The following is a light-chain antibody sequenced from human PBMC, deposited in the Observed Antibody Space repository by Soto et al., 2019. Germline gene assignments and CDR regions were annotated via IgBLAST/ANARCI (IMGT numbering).Light chain of an antibody. Sequence: EIVMTQSPATLSVSPGERATLSCRASQSVSSNLAWYQQKPGQAPRLLIYGASTRATGIPARFSGSGSGTEFTLPISSLQSEDFSVYSCHQYNNRRTFGQGTKLEIK. CDR3: HQYNNRRT. J-gene: IGKJ2*02. CDR1: QSVSSN. V-gene: IGKV3-15*01. CDR2: GAS.